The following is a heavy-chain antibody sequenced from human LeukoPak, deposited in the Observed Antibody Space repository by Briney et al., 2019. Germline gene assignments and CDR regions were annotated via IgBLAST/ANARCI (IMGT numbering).Heavy chain of an antibody. V-gene: IGHV1-2*02. CDR3: MRDAIAAAGTGG. CDR1: GYTFTGYY. J-gene: IGHJ4*02. Sequence: GASVKVSCKASGYTFTGYYMHWVRQAPGQGLEWMGWINPKSGGTNYAQNFQGRVTMTRDTSISTAYMELSGLRSDDRAVYYCMRDAIAAAGTGGWGQGTLVTVSS. D-gene: IGHD6-13*01. CDR2: INPKSGGT.